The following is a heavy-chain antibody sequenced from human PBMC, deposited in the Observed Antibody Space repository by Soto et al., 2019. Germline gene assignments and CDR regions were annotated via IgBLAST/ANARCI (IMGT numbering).Heavy chain of an antibody. V-gene: IGHV3-74*01. CDR1: GFTFSSYW. D-gene: IGHD2-2*01. CDR2: INSDGSST. CDR3: VRDQGCSTTSCSLGAMDV. Sequence: GSLRLSCAASGFTFSSYWMHWVRQAPGKGLVWVSRINSDGSSTSYADSVKGRLTISRDNAKNTLYLQMNSLRAEDTAAYYCVRDQGCSTTSCSLGAMDVWGQGTTVTVSS. J-gene: IGHJ6*02.